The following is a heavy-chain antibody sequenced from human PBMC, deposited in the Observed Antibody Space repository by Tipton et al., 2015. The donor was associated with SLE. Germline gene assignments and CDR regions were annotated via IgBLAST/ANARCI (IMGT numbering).Heavy chain of an antibody. J-gene: IGHJ6*02. D-gene: IGHD3-3*01. CDR3: ARLRISGVLTGSYEYGMDV. CDR2: IIHSGKT. V-gene: IGHV4-34*12. Sequence: TLSLTCAVSGGSFSGYYRSWIRQSPGKGLEWIGEIIHSGKTNYNPSLKSRITISVDTSKNQFSLNLTSVTAADTAVYYCARLRISGVLTGSYEYGMDVWGQGTAVTVSS. CDR1: GGSFSGYY.